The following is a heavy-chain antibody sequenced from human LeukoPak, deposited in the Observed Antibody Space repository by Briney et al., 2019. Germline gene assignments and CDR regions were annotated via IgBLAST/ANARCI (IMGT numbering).Heavy chain of an antibody. J-gene: IGHJ4*02. CDR2: IKQDGSEK. Sequence: GGSLRLSCAASGFTFSSYWMSWVRQAPGKGLEWVANIKQDGSEKYYVDSVKGRFTISRDNAKNSLYLQMNSLRAEDTAVYYCAKDSDDYYGSGSECDYWGQGTLVTVSS. D-gene: IGHD3-10*01. CDR1: GFTFSSYW. CDR3: AKDSDDYYGSGSECDY. V-gene: IGHV3-7*01.